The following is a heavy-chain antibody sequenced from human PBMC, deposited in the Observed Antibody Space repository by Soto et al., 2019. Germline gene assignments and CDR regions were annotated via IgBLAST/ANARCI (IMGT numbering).Heavy chain of an antibody. CDR1: GGSISSYH. Sequence: QVQLQESGPGLVKPSETLSLTCTVPGGSISSYHWSWIRQPPGKGLEWIGYIYYSGSTNYNPSLKCRVTISVDTSKNQFSLKLSSVTAADTAVYYCARRYGGTFDYWGQGTLVTVSS. J-gene: IGHJ4*02. CDR3: ARRYGGTFDY. CDR2: IYYSGST. D-gene: IGHD2-15*01. V-gene: IGHV4-59*08.